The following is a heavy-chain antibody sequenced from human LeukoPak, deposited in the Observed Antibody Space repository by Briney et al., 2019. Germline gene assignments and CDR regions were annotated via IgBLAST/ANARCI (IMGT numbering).Heavy chain of an antibody. CDR3: TTVDLWFGEFSFDY. CDR1: GFTFSRYW. D-gene: IGHD3-10*01. V-gene: IGHV3-7*01. CDR2: IKQDGSEK. J-gene: IGHJ4*02. Sequence: GGSLRLSCAASGFTFSRYWMTWVRQAPGKGLEWVANIKQDGSEKYYVDSVKGRFTISRDNAKNSLYLQMNSLRAEDTAVYYCTTVDLWFGEFSFDYWGQGTLVTVSS.